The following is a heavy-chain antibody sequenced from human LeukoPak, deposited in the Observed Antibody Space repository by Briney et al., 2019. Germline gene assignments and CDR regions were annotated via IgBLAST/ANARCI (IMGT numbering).Heavy chain of an antibody. Sequence: GGSLKLSCAASGFTFTGSTVHWVRQASGKGLEWLGRSRRKVNNYATDYAASVKGRFTISRDESKNTAFLQMNSLRTEDTALYYCTFYGSNNDYWGQGTLVTVSS. J-gene: IGHJ4*02. CDR3: TFYGSNNDY. D-gene: IGHD3-10*01. V-gene: IGHV3-73*01. CDR2: SRRKVNNYAT. CDR1: GFTFTGST.